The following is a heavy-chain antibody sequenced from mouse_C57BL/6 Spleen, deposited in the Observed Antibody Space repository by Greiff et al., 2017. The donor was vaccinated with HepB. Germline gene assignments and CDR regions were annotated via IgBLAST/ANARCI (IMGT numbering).Heavy chain of an antibody. Sequence: VQLQQSGPELVKPGASVKISCKASGYSFTSYYIHWVKQRPGQGLEWIGWIYPGSGNTKYNEKFKGKATLTADTSSSTAYMQLSSLTSEDSAVYYCARIYYGNYDYAMDYWGQGTSVTVSS. CDR1: GYSFTSYY. J-gene: IGHJ4*01. V-gene: IGHV1-66*01. D-gene: IGHD2-1*01. CDR2: IYPGSGNT. CDR3: ARIYYGNYDYAMDY.